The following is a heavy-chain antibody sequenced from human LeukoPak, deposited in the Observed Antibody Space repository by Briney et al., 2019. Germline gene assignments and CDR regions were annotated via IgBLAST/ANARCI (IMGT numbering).Heavy chain of an antibody. CDR1: GFNFSDQY. CDR2: TRDKPNTYTT. J-gene: IGHJ3*02. CDR3: ARVVADVFDI. Sequence: PGGSLRLSCAASGFNFSDQYMDWVRQAPGQGLEWVRRTRDKPNTYTTEYGASVKGRFTISRDDSKNSLYLLMNSLKIEDTAIYYCARVVADVFDIWGQGTMVTVCS. D-gene: IGHD2-15*01. V-gene: IGHV3-72*01.